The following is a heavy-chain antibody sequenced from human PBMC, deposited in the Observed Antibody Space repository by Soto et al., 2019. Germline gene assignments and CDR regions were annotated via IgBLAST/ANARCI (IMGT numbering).Heavy chain of an antibody. V-gene: IGHV5-10-1*01. D-gene: IGHD3-22*01. CDR2: IDPSDSQT. CDR1: GYSFAGYW. J-gene: IGHJ4*02. CDR3: ARQIYDSDTGPNFQYYFDS. Sequence: GESLKISCKGSGYSFAGYWITWVRQKPGKGLEWMGRIDPSDSQTYYSPSFRGHVTISATKSITTVFLQWSSLRAPDTAMYYCARQIYDSDTGPNFQYYFDSWGQGTPVTVSS.